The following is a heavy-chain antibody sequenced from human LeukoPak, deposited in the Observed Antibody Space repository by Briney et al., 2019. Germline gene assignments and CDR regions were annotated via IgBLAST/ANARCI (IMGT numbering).Heavy chain of an antibody. V-gene: IGHV4-34*01. CDR1: GGSISGYY. Sequence: SETLSLTCTVSGGSISGYYWSWIRQPPGKGLEWIGEINHSGSTNYNPSLKSRVTISVDTSKNQFSVELSSVTAADTAVYYCARSIRGYSSGWYYFDYWGQGTLITVSS. CDR3: ARSIRGYSSGWYYFDY. D-gene: IGHD6-19*01. CDR2: INHSGST. J-gene: IGHJ4*02.